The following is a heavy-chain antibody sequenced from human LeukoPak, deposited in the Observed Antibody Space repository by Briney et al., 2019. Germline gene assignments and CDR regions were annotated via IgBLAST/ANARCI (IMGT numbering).Heavy chain of an antibody. D-gene: IGHD2-2*01. CDR1: GFTVSSNY. Sequence: LRLSCAASGFTVSSNYMSWVRQAPGKGLEWIGYIYYSGSTYYNPSLKSRVTISVDTSKNQFSLKLSSVTAADTAVYYCARETAIVVVPAAITGGMDVWGKGTTVTVSS. J-gene: IGHJ6*03. CDR2: IYYSGST. V-gene: IGHV4-30-4*08. CDR3: ARETAIVVVPAAITGGMDV.